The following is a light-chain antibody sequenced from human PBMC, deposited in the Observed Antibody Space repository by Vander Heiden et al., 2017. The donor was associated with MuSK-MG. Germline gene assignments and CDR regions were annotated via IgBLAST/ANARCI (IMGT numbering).Light chain of an antibody. CDR3: QQDNTYPIT. Sequence: DIQMTQSPSTLSVSVGDRVTITCRASQTVYNWLAWYQQKPGKAPKLLISYASSLESGVPSRFSGSRSGTDFTLTISIRQPEDIATYYCQQDNTYPITFGGGTKVEIK. V-gene: IGKV1-5*01. CDR1: QTVYNW. CDR2: YAS. J-gene: IGKJ4*01.